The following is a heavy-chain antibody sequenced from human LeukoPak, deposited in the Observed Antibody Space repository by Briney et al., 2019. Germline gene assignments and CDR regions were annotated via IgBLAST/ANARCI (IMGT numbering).Heavy chain of an antibody. CDR2: ISSGSTYI. J-gene: IGHJ4*02. Sequence: GGSLRLSCAASGFTFSGYSMKWVRQAPGKGLEWVSFISSGSTYIYYADSVKGRFTISRDNAKNSLYLQMNSLRAEDTAVYYCARGPAVAGPGDYWGQGTLVTVSS. CDR3: ARGPAVAGPGDY. D-gene: IGHD6-19*01. V-gene: IGHV3-21*01. CDR1: GFTFSGYS.